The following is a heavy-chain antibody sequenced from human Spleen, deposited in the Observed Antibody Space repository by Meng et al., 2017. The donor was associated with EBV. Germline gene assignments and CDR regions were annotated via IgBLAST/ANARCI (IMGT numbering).Heavy chain of an antibody. CDR1: GFTCSDHK. J-gene: IGHJ4*02. CDR3: AKGGGYSSGRRRFGY. Sequence: QVQVCVAGGSWVNPGRFLETPCAPDGFTCSDHKLRWIRQATGKGLEWVSYISSSSSSIYYTDSVKGRFTISRDNAKNSLYLQMNSLRAEDTAVYYCAKGGGYSSGRRRFGYWGQGTLVTVSS. CDR2: ISSSSSSI. D-gene: IGHD6-25*01. V-gene: IGHV3-11*01.